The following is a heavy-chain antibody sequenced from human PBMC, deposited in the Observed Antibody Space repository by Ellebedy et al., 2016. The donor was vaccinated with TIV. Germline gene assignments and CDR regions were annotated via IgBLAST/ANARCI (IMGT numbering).Heavy chain of an antibody. Sequence: GGSLRLSXAASGFTFSSYAMHWVRQAPGKGLEWVAVISYDGSNKYYADSVKGRFTISRDNSKNTLYLQMNSLRAEDTAVYYCARVGEWWLRALDYWGQGTLVTVSS. V-gene: IGHV3-30-3*01. CDR3: ARVGEWWLRALDY. J-gene: IGHJ4*02. D-gene: IGHD5-12*01. CDR2: ISYDGSNK. CDR1: GFTFSSYA.